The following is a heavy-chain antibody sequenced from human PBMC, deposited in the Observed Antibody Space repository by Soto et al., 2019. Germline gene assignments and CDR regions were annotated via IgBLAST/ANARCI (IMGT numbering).Heavy chain of an antibody. D-gene: IGHD3-10*01. V-gene: IGHV4-30-2*01. J-gene: IGHJ4*02. CDR1: GFSLSTLGTC. Sequence: LVNPTQTLTLTCTFSGFSLSTLGTCVTWIRQPPGKGLEWIGEINHSGSTNYNPSLKSRVTISVDTSKNQLSLKLSSVTAADTAVYYCARGFKASYYGSGPLGVLAAPVNVYWGQGTLVTVSS. CDR2: INHSGST. CDR3: ARGFKASYYGSGPLGVLAAPVNVY.